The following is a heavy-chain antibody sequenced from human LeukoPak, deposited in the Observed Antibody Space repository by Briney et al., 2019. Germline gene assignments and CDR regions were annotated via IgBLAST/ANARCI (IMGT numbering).Heavy chain of an antibody. CDR2: MYYSGNT. CDR1: GDSISSYY. Sequence: SETLSLTCSVSGDSISSYYWSWIRQPPGKGLECIAYMYYSGNTNYNPSLKSRVTMSVDTSKNQFSLRLNSVTAADTAVYYCARVVSSSWDYYYYMDVWGKGTTVTISS. J-gene: IGHJ6*03. CDR3: ARVVSSSWDYYYYMDV. V-gene: IGHV4-59*01. D-gene: IGHD6-13*01.